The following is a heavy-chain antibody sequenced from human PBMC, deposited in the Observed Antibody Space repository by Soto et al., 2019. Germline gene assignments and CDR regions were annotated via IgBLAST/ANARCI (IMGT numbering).Heavy chain of an antibody. CDR3: ARDERGGAGWFDP. J-gene: IGHJ5*02. D-gene: IGHD1-1*01. CDR1: GGTFSSYA. V-gene: IGHV1-69*06. Sequence: QVQLVQSGAEVKKPGSSVKVSCKASGGTFSSYAISWVRQAPGQGLEWMGGIIPIFGTANYAQKFQGRVKITPDKSTSAAYMGLNSLRSEDTAVYYRARDERGGAGWFDPWGQGTLVTVSS. CDR2: IIPIFGTA.